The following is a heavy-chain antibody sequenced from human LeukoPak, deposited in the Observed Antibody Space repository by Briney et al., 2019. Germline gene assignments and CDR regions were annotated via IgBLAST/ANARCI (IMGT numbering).Heavy chain of an antibody. CDR3: ARHITMVRGVIGSYYYYGVDV. V-gene: IGHV1-69*06. Sequence: SVKVSCKASGGTFSSYAISWVRQAPGQGLEWMGGIIPIFGTANYAQKFQGRVTITADKSTSTAYMELSSLRSEDTAVYYCARHITMVRGVIGSYYYYGVDVWGKGNTVTVSS. CDR1: GGTFSSYA. CDR2: IIPIFGTA. J-gene: IGHJ6*04. D-gene: IGHD3-10*01.